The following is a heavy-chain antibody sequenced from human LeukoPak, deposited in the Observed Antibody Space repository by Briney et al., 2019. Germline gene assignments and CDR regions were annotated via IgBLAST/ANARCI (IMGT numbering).Heavy chain of an antibody. Sequence: PSETLSLTCTVSGGSISSSGYYWSWIRQRPGKGLEWIGFIYYSGSTYYNPSLKSRVTFSVDTSKNQFSLKLSSVNAADTAVYYCARAVYDYIWGSYRFDYWGQGTLVTVSS. CDR3: ARAVYDYIWGSYRFDY. D-gene: IGHD3-16*02. CDR1: GGSISSSGYY. V-gene: IGHV4-31*03. J-gene: IGHJ4*02. CDR2: IYYSGST.